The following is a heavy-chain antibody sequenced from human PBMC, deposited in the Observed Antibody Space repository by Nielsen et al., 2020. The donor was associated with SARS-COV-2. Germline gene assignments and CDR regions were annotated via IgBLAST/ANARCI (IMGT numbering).Heavy chain of an antibody. Sequence: GESLKISCEASGFIFNAYGMNWVRQAPGKGLEWVSAIGGVGGGSTYYADSVKGRFTISRDNSKNTLYLQMNSLRAEDAAVYYCAKSDSSSWHSEFFPHWGQGTLVTVSS. D-gene: IGHD6-13*01. CDR2: IGGVGGGST. CDR3: AKSDSSSWHSEFFPH. CDR1: GFIFNAYG. J-gene: IGHJ1*01. V-gene: IGHV3-23*01.